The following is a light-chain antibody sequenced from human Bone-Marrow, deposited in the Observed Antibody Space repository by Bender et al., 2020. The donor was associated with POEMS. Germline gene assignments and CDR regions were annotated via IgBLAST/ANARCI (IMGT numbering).Light chain of an antibody. Sequence: QSALTQPASVSGSPGQSITISCTGTSNDVGRHNLVSWYQQHPGKAPKLMIYEDSKRPSGISNRFSGSKSDNTASLTISGLQVEDESDYYCCSYSGSYTWVFGGGTKVTVL. CDR3: CSYSGSYTWV. CDR1: SNDVGRHNL. J-gene: IGLJ3*02. V-gene: IGLV2-14*02. CDR2: EDS.